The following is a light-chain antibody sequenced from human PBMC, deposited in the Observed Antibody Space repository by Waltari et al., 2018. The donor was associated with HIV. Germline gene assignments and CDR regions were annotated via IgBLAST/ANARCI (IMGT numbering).Light chain of an antibody. V-gene: IGLV3-25*03. J-gene: IGLJ3*02. CDR2: KDS. CDR1: ALPKQY. CDR3: QSADISSWV. Sequence: SYELTPPPSVSVSPGQTARITCSGDALPKQYPYWYQQKPGQAPVLVRYKDSERPSGIPERFAGSSSGTKVTLTISGVQAEDEADYYCQSADISSWVFGGGTKLTVL.